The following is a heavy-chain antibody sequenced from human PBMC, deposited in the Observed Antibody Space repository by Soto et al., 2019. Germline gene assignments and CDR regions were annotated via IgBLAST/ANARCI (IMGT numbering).Heavy chain of an antibody. CDR1: GYTFTSYG. V-gene: IGHV1-18*01. CDR3: ARVPSIVVPAALAFDI. CDR2: ISAYNGNT. D-gene: IGHD2-2*01. J-gene: IGHJ3*02. Sequence: GASVKVSCKASGYTFTSYGISWVRQAPGQGLEWTGWISAYNGNTNYAQKLQGRVTMTTDTSTSTAYMELRSLRSDDTAVYYCARVPSIVVPAALAFDIWGQGTMVTVSS.